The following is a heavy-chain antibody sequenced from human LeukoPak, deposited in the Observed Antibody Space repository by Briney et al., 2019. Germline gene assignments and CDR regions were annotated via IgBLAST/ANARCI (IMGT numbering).Heavy chain of an antibody. V-gene: IGHV3-64D*09. D-gene: IGHD5-18*01. CDR3: VKDSLGYSYGYYFDY. CDR2: ISSNGAST. CDR1: GFTVSSNY. J-gene: IGHJ4*02. Sequence: GSLRLSCAASGFTVSSNYMSWVRQAPGKGLEYVLAISSNGASTYYADSVKGRFTISRDNSKNTLYLQMSSLRAEDTAVYYCVKDSLGYSYGYYFDYWGQGTLVTVSS.